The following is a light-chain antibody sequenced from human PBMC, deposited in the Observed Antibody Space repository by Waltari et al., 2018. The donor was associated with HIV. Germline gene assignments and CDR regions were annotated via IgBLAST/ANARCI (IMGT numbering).Light chain of an antibody. J-gene: IGLJ2*01. Sequence: SVLTQPPSVSAAPGQQITIPCSGSSSNIGNIYVTWYQQLPRTAPKPLIYDKHKRPSGIPDRCSGSKSGTSATLGITGLQTGDEADYYCGTWDSSLSAGVFGGGTKVTVL. CDR1: SSNIGNIY. CDR2: DKH. CDR3: GTWDSSLSAGV. V-gene: IGLV1-51*01.